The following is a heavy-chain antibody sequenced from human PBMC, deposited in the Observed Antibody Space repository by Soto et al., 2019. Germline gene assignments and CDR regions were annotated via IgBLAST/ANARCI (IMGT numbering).Heavy chain of an antibody. CDR3: TREGSAPYYYYGMDA. D-gene: IGHD3-10*01. J-gene: IGHJ6*02. CDR2: INPNSGGT. CDR1: GYTFTGYY. V-gene: IGHV1-2*02. Sequence: GASVKVSCKASGYTFTGYYMHWVRQAPGQGLEWMGWINPNSGGTNYAQKLQGRVTMTTDTSTSTAYMELRSLRSDDTAIYYCTREGSAPYYYYGMDAWGQGTTVTVSS.